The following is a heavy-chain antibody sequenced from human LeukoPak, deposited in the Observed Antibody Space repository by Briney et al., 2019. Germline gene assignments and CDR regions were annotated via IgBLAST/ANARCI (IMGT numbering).Heavy chain of an antibody. J-gene: IGHJ4*02. CDR3: TTDGGVPRGGGFDY. Sequence: PGGSLRLSCAASGFTFSNAWMSWVRQAPGKGLEWLGRIKSKTEGATADYAAAVRDRFTISRDDSKNTLYLQMNSLKTEDTAVYYCTTDGGVPRGGGFDYWGQGTLVTVSS. CDR2: IKSKTEGATA. D-gene: IGHD3-3*01. V-gene: IGHV3-15*01. CDR1: GFTFSNAW.